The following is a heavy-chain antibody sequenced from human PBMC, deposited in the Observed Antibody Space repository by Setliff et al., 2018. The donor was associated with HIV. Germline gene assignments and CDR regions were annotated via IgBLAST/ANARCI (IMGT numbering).Heavy chain of an antibody. Sequence: PGESLKISCAASGFTFSGSPIHWVRQASGKGLEWLGRIKTRADNYATAYAASVKGRFTIARDDSMNTAYLQMNSLKIEDTAVYYCTRPQYFYDIGGSDYWGQGTLVTVSS. CDR3: TRPQYFYDIGGSDY. D-gene: IGHD3-22*01. CDR1: GFTFSGSP. J-gene: IGHJ4*02. CDR2: IKTRADNYAT. V-gene: IGHV3-73*01.